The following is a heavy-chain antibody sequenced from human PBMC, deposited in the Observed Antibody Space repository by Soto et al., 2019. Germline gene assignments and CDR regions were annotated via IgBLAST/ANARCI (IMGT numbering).Heavy chain of an antibody. Sequence: SETLSLTCTVSGGSISSYYWSLIRQPAGKGLEWIGRIYTSGSTNYNPSLKSRVTMSVDTSKNQFYLKLSSVTAADTAVYYCARMPYDSSGPNFAYWREGNLVTVSS. CDR3: ARMPYDSSGPNFAY. V-gene: IGHV4-4*07. J-gene: IGHJ4*02. CDR2: IYTSGST. CDR1: GGSISSYY. D-gene: IGHD3-22*01.